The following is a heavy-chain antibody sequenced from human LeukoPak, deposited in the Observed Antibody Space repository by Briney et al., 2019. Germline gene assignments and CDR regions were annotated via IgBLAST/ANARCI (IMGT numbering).Heavy chain of an antibody. CDR1: GYTFNSAG. CDR2: INAYNDNT. J-gene: IGHJ6*03. Sequence: GASVKVSCKASGYTFNSAGISWVRQAPGQGLEWMGWINAYNDNTKYAEKLQGRVTMTTDTSTSTAYMELRSLRSDDTAVYYGARTTSSYYYYYYIDVWGKGTTVTVSS. V-gene: IGHV1-18*01. D-gene: IGHD1-14*01. CDR3: ARTTSSYYYYYYIDV.